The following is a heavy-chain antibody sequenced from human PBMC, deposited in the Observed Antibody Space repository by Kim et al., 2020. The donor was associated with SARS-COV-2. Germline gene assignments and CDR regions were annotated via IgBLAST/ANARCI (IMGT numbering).Heavy chain of an antibody. CDR1: GYTFTSYA. D-gene: IGHD2-15*01. J-gene: IGHJ6*02. CDR2: INAGNGNT. Sequence: VKVSCKASGYTFTSYAMHWVRQAPGQRLEWMGWINAGNGNTKYSQKFQGRVTITRDTSASTAYMELSSLRSEDTAVYYCATMLLVAATHLDFNGMDVWGQGTTVTVSS. V-gene: IGHV1-3*01. CDR3: ATMLLVAATHLDFNGMDV.